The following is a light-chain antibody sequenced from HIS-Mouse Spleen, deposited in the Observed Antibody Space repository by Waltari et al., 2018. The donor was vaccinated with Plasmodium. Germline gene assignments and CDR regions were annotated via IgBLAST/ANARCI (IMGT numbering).Light chain of an antibody. CDR2: EGS. CDR1: SSDVGSYNL. Sequence: QSALTQPASVSGSPGQSITISCTGTSSDVGSYNLVSWYQQHPGKAPKLMIYEGSKRLSGVSNRFSGSKSGNTASLTSSGLQAEDEADYYCCSYAGSSTFVFGGGTKLTVL. J-gene: IGLJ3*02. V-gene: IGLV2-23*03. CDR3: CSYAGSSTFV.